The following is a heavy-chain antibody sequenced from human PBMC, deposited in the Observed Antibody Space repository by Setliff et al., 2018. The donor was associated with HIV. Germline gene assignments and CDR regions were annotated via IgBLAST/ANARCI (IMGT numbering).Heavy chain of an antibody. V-gene: IGHV4-34*09. D-gene: IGHD6-13*01. CDR3: ARGRGSSSSWPIDY. CDR2: INHSGST. Sequence: PSETLSLTCTVSGGSFSDYYRSWIRQPPGKGLEWIGEINHSGSTNYNPSLKSRVTISIDTSKNQFSLKLSSVTAADTAVYFCARGRGSSSSWPIDYWGQGTLVTVSS. J-gene: IGHJ4*02. CDR1: GGSFSDYY.